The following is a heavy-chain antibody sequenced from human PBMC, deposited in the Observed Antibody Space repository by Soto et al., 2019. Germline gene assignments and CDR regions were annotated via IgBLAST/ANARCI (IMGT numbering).Heavy chain of an antibody. CDR2: ITNSGSST. Sequence: GGSLRLSCAVSGFTFSSFAMNWVRQAPGKGLEWVSGITNSGSSTYYADSVKGRFTISRDNSKNTLYLQMNSLRAEDTAVYYCVKGYCSSTSCSYYFDYWGQGSLVTVSS. D-gene: IGHD2-2*01. V-gene: IGHV3-23*01. CDR1: GFTFSSFA. J-gene: IGHJ4*02. CDR3: VKGYCSSTSCSYYFDY.